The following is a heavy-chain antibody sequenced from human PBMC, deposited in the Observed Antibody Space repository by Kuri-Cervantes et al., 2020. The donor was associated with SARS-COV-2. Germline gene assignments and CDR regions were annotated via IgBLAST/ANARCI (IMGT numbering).Heavy chain of an antibody. V-gene: IGHV4-61*01. CDR3: ARVRGSIASVGEEWFDP. CDR2: IHHSGYT. CDR1: GDSDSNDNHY. Sequence: GSLRLSCTVSGDSDSNDNHYWTWIRQPPGKGLEWIAYIHHSGYTNYNPSLKSRVTISTDTSKNQFSLKLSSVTAADTAVYYCARVRGSIASVGEEWFDPWGQGTLVTVSS. J-gene: IGHJ5*02. D-gene: IGHD3-10*01.